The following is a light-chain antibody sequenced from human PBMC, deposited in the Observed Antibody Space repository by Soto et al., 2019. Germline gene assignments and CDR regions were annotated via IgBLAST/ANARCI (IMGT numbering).Light chain of an antibody. Sequence: DIPMTQSPSSLSASLGDGVIIXXRTSQSISNYLNWYQQKLGKAPEILIYDASNLETGVPSRFSGSGSGTDFTFTISSLQPEDIATYYCQQYSHLITFGQGTRLENK. J-gene: IGKJ5*01. CDR3: QQYSHLIT. CDR2: DAS. V-gene: IGKV1-33*01. CDR1: QSISNY.